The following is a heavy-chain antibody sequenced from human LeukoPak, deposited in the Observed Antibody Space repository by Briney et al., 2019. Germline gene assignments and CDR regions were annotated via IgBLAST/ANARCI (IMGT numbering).Heavy chain of an antibody. Sequence: GGSLRLSCAASGFTFSSYSMNWVRQAPGKGLEWVSSISSSSSYIYYGDSVKGRFTISRDNSKNTLYLQMNSLRAEDTAVYYCARVDTAMVNYFDYWGQGTLVTVSS. J-gene: IGHJ4*02. CDR2: ISSSSSYI. CDR3: ARVDTAMVNYFDY. D-gene: IGHD5-18*01. CDR1: GFTFSSYS. V-gene: IGHV3-21*01.